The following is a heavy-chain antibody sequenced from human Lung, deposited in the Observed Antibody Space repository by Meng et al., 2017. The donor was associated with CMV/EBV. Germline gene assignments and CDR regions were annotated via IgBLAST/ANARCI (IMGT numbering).Heavy chain of an antibody. D-gene: IGHD2-2*02. Sequence: GGSXRPXCAASGFTFHNYWMHWVRQAPGKGLVWVSRINGDGSSTTYADSVKGRFTISRDNAKNTLYLQMNSLRAEDTAVYYCARGCTNTNCYKSDFDYLGQGXLVTVSS. CDR2: INGDGSST. CDR3: ARGCTNTNCYKSDFDY. CDR1: GFTFHNYW. V-gene: IGHV3-74*01. J-gene: IGHJ4*02.